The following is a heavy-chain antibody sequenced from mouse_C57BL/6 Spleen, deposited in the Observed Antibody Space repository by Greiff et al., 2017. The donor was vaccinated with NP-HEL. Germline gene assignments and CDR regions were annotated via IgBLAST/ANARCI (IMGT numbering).Heavy chain of an antibody. Sequence: QVQLKQPGAELVKPGASVKMSCKASGYTFTSYWITWVKQRPGQGLEWIGDIYPGSGSTNYNEKFKSKATLTVDTSSSTAYMQLSSLTSEDSAVYYCARGDRYGSPWFAYWGQGTLVTVSA. D-gene: IGHD1-1*01. J-gene: IGHJ3*01. CDR3: ARGDRYGSPWFAY. V-gene: IGHV1-55*01. CDR1: GYTFTSYW. CDR2: IYPGSGST.